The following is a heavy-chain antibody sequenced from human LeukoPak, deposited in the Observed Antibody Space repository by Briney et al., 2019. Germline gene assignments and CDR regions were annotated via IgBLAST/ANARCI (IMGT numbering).Heavy chain of an antibody. CDR1: GFTFSSYA. D-gene: IGHD3-22*01. V-gene: IGHV3-23*01. CDR2: ISGSGGST. Sequence: GGSLRLSCAASGFTFSSYAMSWVRQAPGKGLEWVSAISGSGGSTYYADSVKGRFTISRDNSKNTLYLQMNSLRAEDTAVYYCAKYRPITMIVVVPTDFDYWGQGTLVTVSS. J-gene: IGHJ4*02. CDR3: AKYRPITMIVVVPTDFDY.